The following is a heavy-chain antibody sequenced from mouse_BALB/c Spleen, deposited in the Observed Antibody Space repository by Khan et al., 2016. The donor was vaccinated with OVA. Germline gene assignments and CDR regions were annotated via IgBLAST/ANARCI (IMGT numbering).Heavy chain of an antibody. CDR3: ANGTYGWFAY. D-gene: IGHD1-1*01. Sequence: EVELVESGGVLVEPGGSLKLSCAASGFTFSSFVMSWVRQTPEKRLEWVATISSAATYTYYPDSVKGRFTISRDNAKNTLYLQMNSLRSDDTAIYYCANGTYGWFAYWGQVTLVTVST. CDR2: ISSAATYT. V-gene: IGHV5-9-1*01. CDR1: GFTFSSFV. J-gene: IGHJ3*01.